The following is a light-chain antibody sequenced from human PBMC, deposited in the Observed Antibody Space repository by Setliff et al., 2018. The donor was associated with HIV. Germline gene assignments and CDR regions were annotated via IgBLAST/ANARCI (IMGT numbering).Light chain of an antibody. Sequence: QSALTQPASVSGSPGQSITIPCTGSISDIGSYNFVSWYQQHPGKAPNLIISDVSKRPSGVSDRFSGSKSGHTASLTISGLQAEDEADYYCSSYTTSSTYVFGIGTK. J-gene: IGLJ1*01. V-gene: IGLV2-14*03. CDR3: SSYTTSSTYV. CDR2: DVS. CDR1: ISDIGSYNF.